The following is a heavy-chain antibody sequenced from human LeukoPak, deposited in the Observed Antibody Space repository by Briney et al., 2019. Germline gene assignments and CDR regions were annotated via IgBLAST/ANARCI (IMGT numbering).Heavy chain of an antibody. V-gene: IGHV4-31*03. Sequence: TSSETLSLTCTVSGGSISSGGYYWSWIRQHPGKGLEWIGYIYYSGSTYYNPSLKSRVTISVDTSKNQFSLKLSSVTAADTAVYYCARASIAAAGMIQPWGQGTLVTVSS. J-gene: IGHJ4*02. D-gene: IGHD6-13*01. CDR2: IYYSGST. CDR3: ARASIAAAGMIQP. CDR1: GGSISSGGYY.